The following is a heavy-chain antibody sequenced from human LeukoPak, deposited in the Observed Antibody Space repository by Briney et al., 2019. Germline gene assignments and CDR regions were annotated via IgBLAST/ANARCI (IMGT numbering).Heavy chain of an antibody. CDR2: ISGYNGHT. CDR3: ARDLPAAGKYNWFDP. CDR1: GYTFTSYG. Sequence: ASVKVSCKASGYTFTSYGFSWVRHAPGQGLEWMGWISGYNGHTNYAQKFQGRVTMTTDTSTSTAYMDLRSLRSDDTAVYYCARDLPAAGKYNWFDPWGQGTLVTVSS. J-gene: IGHJ5*02. V-gene: IGHV1-18*01. D-gene: IGHD6-13*01.